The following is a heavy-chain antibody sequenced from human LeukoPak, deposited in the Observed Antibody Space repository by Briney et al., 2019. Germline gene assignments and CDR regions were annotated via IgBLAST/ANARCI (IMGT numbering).Heavy chain of an antibody. J-gene: IGHJ4*02. CDR3: ARDRVGSGWPRPYYFEF. D-gene: IGHD6-19*01. Sequence: ASVRVSCKPSGYTFTGYYLHWVRQAPGQALEWMGWISPNTGATDYAQNFQDRVTMSRDTSIDTAYLEMSSLRSEDTAVYYCARDRVGSGWPRPYYFEFWGQGTLVTVSS. CDR1: GYTFTGYY. CDR2: ISPNTGAT. V-gene: IGHV1-2*02.